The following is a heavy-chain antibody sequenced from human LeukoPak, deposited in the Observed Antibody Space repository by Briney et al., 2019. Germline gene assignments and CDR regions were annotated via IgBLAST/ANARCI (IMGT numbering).Heavy chain of an antibody. V-gene: IGHV3-7*03. CDR1: GFTFSDFY. J-gene: IGHJ4*02. Sequence: GGSLRLSCAASGFTFSDFYMSWVRQAPGKGLEWVANINKDGSEEKYVDSVKGRFTISRDDAKNSLYLQMSSLRADDTAVYYCARWPHCQDFWGRGTRVTVSS. CDR3: ARWPHCQDF. CDR2: INKDGSEE.